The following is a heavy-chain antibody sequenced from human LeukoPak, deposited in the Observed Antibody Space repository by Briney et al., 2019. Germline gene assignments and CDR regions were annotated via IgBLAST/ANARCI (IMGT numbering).Heavy chain of an antibody. CDR3: AKGLLRTYYYGSGSYSAFDY. CDR2: ISGSGGST. CDR1: GFTFSSYA. Sequence: PGGSLRLSCAASGFTFSSYAMSWVRQAPGKGLELVSAISGSGGSTYYADSVKGRFTISRDNSKNTLYLQMNSLRAEDTAVYYCAKGLLRTYYYGSGSYSAFDYWGQGTLVTVSS. J-gene: IGHJ4*02. V-gene: IGHV3-23*01. D-gene: IGHD3-10*01.